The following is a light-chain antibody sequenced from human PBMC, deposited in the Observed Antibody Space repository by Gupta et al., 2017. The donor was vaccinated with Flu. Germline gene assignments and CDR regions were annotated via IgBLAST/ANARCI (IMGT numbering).Light chain of an antibody. CDR2: DTS. Sequence: QAVVTQEPSLTVSPGGTVTLTCGSSTGAVTSGHYPYWFQQRPGQAPRTLIYDTSNKHSWTPARFSGSLLGGKAALTLSGAQPEDEAEYYCLVSYSGNWRVFGGGTKLTVL. J-gene: IGLJ3*02. CDR1: TGAVTSGHY. CDR3: LVSYSGNWRV. V-gene: IGLV7-46*01.